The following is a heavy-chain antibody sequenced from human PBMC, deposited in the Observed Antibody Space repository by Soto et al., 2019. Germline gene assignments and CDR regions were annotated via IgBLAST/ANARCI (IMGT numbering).Heavy chain of an antibody. CDR1: GYTFTSYG. Sequence: ASVKVSCKASGYTFTSYGISWVRQAPGQGLEWMGWISAYNGNTNYAQKLQGRVTMTTDTSTSTAYMELRSLRSDDTAVYYCARDKRQWSDSSGYLTSLYYYGMDVWGQGTTVTVSS. CDR3: ARDKRQWSDSSGYLTSLYYYGMDV. V-gene: IGHV1-18*04. CDR2: ISAYNGNT. D-gene: IGHD3-22*01. J-gene: IGHJ6*02.